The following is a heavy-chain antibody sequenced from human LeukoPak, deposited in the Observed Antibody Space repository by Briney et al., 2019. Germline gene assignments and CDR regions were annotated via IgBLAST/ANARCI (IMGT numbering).Heavy chain of an antibody. CDR1: GYTFTGYY. J-gene: IGHJ4*02. CDR2: INPNSGGT. V-gene: IGHV1-2*06. D-gene: IGHD2-2*01. Sequence: ASVKVSCKASGYTFTGYYMHWVRQAPGQGLEWMGRINPNSGGTNYAQKFQGRVTMTEDTSTDTAYMELSSLRSEDTAVYYCAAGGAMGYWGQGTLVTVSS. CDR3: AAGGAMGY.